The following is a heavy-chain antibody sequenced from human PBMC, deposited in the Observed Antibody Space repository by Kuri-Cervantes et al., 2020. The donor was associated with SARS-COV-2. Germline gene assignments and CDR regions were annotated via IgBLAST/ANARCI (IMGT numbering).Heavy chain of an antibody. D-gene: IGHD1-1*01. CDR1: GYTFTGYY. CDR2: INPNSGGT. CDR3: ARATGTTGPRASDI. J-gene: IGHJ3*02. V-gene: IGHV1-2*02. Sequence: ASVKVSCKASGYTFTGYYMHWVRQAPGQGLEWMGWINPNSGGTNYAQKFQGRVTMTRDTSFSTAYMELSRLRSEDTAVYYCARATGTTGPRASDIWGQGTMVTVSS.